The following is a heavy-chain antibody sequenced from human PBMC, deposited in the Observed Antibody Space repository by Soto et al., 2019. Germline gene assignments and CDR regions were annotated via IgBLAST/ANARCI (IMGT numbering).Heavy chain of an antibody. D-gene: IGHD3-16*01. V-gene: IGHV3-30*03. CDR2: ISYDGSNK. Sequence: GGSLRLSCAASGFTFSSYGMHWVRQAPGKGLEWVAVISYDGSNKNYADAVKGRFTISRDNSKNTLYLQMNSLRVEDTALYYCARDGIGSVAFWGYLDYWGQGNLVTVSS. CDR3: ARDGIGSVAFWGYLDY. CDR1: GFTFSSYG. J-gene: IGHJ4*02.